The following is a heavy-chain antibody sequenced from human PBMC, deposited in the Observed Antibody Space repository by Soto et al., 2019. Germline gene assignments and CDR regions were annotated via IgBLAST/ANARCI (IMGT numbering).Heavy chain of an antibody. CDR2: ITYTGGHT. Sequence: GSLRLSSEASGITFGRRPMSSVRQAPGEGLEWGSTITYTGGHTKYSASVRGRFTMSRDTSKKTLYLQMNNLRVEDSAPIYCARGSTDSYPGSRIFDLWGRGTLGTLSS. D-gene: IGHD3-10*01. CDR1: GITFGRRP. CDR3: ARGSTDSYPGSRIFDL. V-gene: IGHV3-23*01. J-gene: IGHJ4*02.